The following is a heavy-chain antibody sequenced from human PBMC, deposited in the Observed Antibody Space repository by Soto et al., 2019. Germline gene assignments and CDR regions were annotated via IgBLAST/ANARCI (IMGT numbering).Heavy chain of an antibody. Sequence: GGSLRLSCAASGFTFSDHYMDWVRQAPGKGLEWVGRTRNKANSYTTEYAASVKGRFTISRDDSKNSLYLQMNSLKTEDTAVYYCARVPLYYYYGMDVWGQGTTVTVSS. J-gene: IGHJ6*02. V-gene: IGHV3-72*01. CDR1: GFTFSDHY. CDR2: TRNKANSYTT. CDR3: ARVPLYYYYGMDV.